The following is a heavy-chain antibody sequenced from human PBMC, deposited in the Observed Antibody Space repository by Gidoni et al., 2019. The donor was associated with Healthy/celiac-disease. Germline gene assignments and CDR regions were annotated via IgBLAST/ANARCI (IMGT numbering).Heavy chain of an antibody. CDR3: ARDSRYYGSGSYFAYYYGMDV. Sequence: QVQLVESGGGVVQPGRSLSPSCAASGFTFSSYAMHWVRPAPGKGLEWVAVISYDGSNEYYADSVKGRFTISRDNSKNTLYLQMNSLRAEDTAVYYCARDSRYYGSGSYFAYYYGMDVWGQGTTVTVSS. V-gene: IGHV3-30-3*01. J-gene: IGHJ6*02. CDR2: ISYDGSNE. D-gene: IGHD3-10*01. CDR1: GFTFSSYA.